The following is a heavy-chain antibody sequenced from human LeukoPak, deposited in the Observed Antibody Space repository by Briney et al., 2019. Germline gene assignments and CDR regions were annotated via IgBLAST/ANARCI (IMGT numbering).Heavy chain of an antibody. CDR1: GGSFSGYY. CDR2: INHSGST. D-gene: IGHD3-22*01. J-gene: IGHJ4*02. V-gene: IGHV4-34*01. Sequence: SETLSLTCACYGGSFSGYYWSWIRQPPGKGLEWIGEINHSGSTNYNPSLKSRVTISVDTSKNQFSLNLSSVTAADTAVYYCARERDDSSGYYLEDYWGQGTLVTVSS. CDR3: ARERDDSSGYYLEDY.